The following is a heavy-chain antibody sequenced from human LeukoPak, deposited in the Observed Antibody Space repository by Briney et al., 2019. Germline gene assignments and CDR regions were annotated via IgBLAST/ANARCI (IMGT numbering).Heavy chain of an antibody. CDR2: IKQDVSEK. CDR3: ARGGPDALDI. Sequence: GGSLRLSCAASGFTFSSHWMSWVRQAAGKGLEWVANIKQDVSEKYYVDSVKGRFTISRHNAKSSLYLQMNTLRPEDTAVYYCARGGPDALDIWGPGTMVTVSS. CDR1: GFTFSSHW. J-gene: IGHJ3*02. V-gene: IGHV3-7*04.